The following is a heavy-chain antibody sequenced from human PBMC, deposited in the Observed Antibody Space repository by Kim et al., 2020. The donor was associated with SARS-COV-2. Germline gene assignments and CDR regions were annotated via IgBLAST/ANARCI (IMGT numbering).Heavy chain of an antibody. CDR2: IHHSGST. D-gene: IGHD2-15*01. CDR1: GGSISSDGFL. J-gene: IGHJ4*02. Sequence: SETLSLTCTVSGGSISSDGFLWSWVRQHPGKGLEWIGYIHHSGSTYYNPSLKSRLTISLDTSNNQFSLRLDSMTAAGTAVYYCARAVSSGGSCYLDHWGQGSLVTVSS. V-gene: IGHV4-31*03. CDR3: ARAVSSGGSCYLDH.